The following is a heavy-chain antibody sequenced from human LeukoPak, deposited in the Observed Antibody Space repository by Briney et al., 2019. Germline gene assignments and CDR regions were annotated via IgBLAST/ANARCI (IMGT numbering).Heavy chain of an antibody. V-gene: IGHV3-23*01. Sequence: GGSLRLSCAVSGITLSNYGMSWVRQAPGKGLEWVAGLSGSGGGTNYADSVVGRFTISRDNPRNTLYLQMNSLRDEDTAVYYCAIMHGYYDGSGYWVQWGQGTLVTVSS. D-gene: IGHD3-22*01. CDR1: GITLSNYG. CDR2: LSGSGGGT. J-gene: IGHJ4*02. CDR3: AIMHGYYDGSGYWVQ.